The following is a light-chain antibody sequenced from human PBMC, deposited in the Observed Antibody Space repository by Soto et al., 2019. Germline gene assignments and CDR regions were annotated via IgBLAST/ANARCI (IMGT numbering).Light chain of an antibody. CDR1: QSVSSY. J-gene: IGKJ5*01. CDR2: AAS. Sequence: ETVLTQSPATLSLSPGERATPSCRASQSVSSYLAWYQQKPGQAPRLLIYAASSRAAGIPDRFSGGGSGTDFTLTISRLEPEDFAVYFCQQYNNWPITFGQGTRLEIK. CDR3: QQYNNWPIT. V-gene: IGKV3-11*01.